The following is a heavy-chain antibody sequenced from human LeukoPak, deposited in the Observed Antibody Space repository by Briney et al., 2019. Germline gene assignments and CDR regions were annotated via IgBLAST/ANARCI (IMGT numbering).Heavy chain of an antibody. CDR3: ARLNLGYGYFLEATKRDY. V-gene: IGHV3-30-3*01. CDR1: GFTFSKYP. D-gene: IGHD5-18*01. J-gene: IGHJ4*02. CDR2: ISYDVGSNT. Sequence: GGSLRLSCAASGFTFSKYPMHWVRQAPGKGLEWVAVISYDVGSNTYYADSVKGRFTISRDNSKNTLYLQMNSLRAEDTDVYYCARLNLGYGYFLEATKRDYWGQGTLVTVSS.